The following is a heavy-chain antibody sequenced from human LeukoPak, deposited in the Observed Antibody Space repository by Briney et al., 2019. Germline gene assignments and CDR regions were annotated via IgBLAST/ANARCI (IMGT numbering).Heavy chain of an antibody. Sequence: KRGESLKISCKGSGYSFTSYWIGWVRQMPGKGLEWMGIIYPGDSDTRYSPSFQGQVTISADKSISTAYLQWSSLKASDTAMYYCARHAFPYGSSPHVVGNPYYGMDVWGQGTTVTVSS. CDR2: IYPGDSDT. J-gene: IGHJ6*02. V-gene: IGHV5-51*01. D-gene: IGHD3-10*01. CDR3: ARHAFPYGSSPHVVGNPYYGMDV. CDR1: GYSFTSYW.